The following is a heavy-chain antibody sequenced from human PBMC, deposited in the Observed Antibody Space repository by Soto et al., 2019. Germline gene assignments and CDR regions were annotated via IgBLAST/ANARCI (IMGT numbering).Heavy chain of an antibody. J-gene: IGHJ6*02. CDR1: CGSFSGYY. D-gene: IGHD4-4*01. V-gene: IGHV4-34*01. CDR3: ARGLKDSNRGFPFYYYYYGMDV. CDR2: INHSGST. Sequence: SETLSLTCAVYCGSFSGYYWSWIRQPPGKGLEWIGEINHSGSTNYNPSLKSRVTISVDTSKNQFSLKLSSVTAADTAVYYCARGLKDSNRGFPFYYYYYGMDVWGQGTTVTVSS.